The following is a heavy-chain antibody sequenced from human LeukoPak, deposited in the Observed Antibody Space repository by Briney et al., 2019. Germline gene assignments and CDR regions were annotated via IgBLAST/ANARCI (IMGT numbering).Heavy chain of an antibody. V-gene: IGHV1-8*01. CDR1: GYTFTSYD. Sequence: GAPVKVSCKASGYTFTSYDINWVRQATGQGLEWMGWMNPNSGNTGYAQKFQGRVTMTRNTSISTAYMELSSLRSEDTAVYYCARGSIAMFTFSLRHWGQGTLVTVSS. D-gene: IGHD3-10*02. CDR3: ARGSIAMFTFSLRH. J-gene: IGHJ4*02. CDR2: MNPNSGNT.